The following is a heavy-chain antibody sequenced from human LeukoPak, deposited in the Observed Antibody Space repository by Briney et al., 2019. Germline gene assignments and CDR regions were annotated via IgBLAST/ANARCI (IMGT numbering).Heavy chain of an antibody. CDR1: GYSFTTYW. Sequence: GESLKISCKGSGYSFTTYWIGWVRQMPGKGLEWMGIIYPGDSDTRYSPSFQGQVTISADRSITTAYLQWRSLKASDTAMYYCARRGAVAGANFDYWGQGTLVTVSS. V-gene: IGHV5-51*01. CDR2: IYPGDSDT. CDR3: ARRGAVAGANFDY. D-gene: IGHD6-19*01. J-gene: IGHJ4*02.